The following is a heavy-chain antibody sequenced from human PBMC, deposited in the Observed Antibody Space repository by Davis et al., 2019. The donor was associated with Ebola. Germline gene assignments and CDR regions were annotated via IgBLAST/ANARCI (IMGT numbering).Heavy chain of an antibody. Sequence: ASVKVSCKASGGTFSSYAISWVRQAPGQGLEWMGIINPSGGSTSYAQKFQGRVTMTRDTSTSTVYMELSSLRSEDTAVYYCARDFRVLRYFYYYYYGMDVWGQGTTVTVSS. D-gene: IGHD3-3*01. V-gene: IGHV1-46*01. CDR1: GGTFSSYA. CDR3: ARDFRVLRYFYYYYYGMDV. J-gene: IGHJ6*02. CDR2: INPSGGST.